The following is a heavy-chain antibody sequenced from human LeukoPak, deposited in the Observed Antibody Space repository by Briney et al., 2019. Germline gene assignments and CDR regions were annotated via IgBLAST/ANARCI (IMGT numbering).Heavy chain of an antibody. CDR2: IIPIFGTA. V-gene: IGHV1-69*13. CDR3: AGGLELHPKLDY. CDR1: GGTFSSYA. J-gene: IGHJ4*02. D-gene: IGHD1-7*01. Sequence: GASVKVSCKASGGTFSSYAISWVRQAPGQGLEWMGGIIPIFGTANYAQKFQGRVTITADESTSTAYMELSSLRSEDTAVYYCAGGLELHPKLDYWGQGTLVTVSS.